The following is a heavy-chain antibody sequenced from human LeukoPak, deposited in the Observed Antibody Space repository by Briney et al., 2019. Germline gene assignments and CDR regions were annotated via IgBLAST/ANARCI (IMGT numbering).Heavy chain of an antibody. Sequence: ASVKISCKASGYTFTGYYMHWVRQAPGQGLEWMGWINPNSGGTNYAQKFQGRVTMTRDTSISTAYMELSRLRSDDTAVYYCARDRFRVVLAAIPDYWGQGTLVTVSS. D-gene: IGHD2-2*02. CDR2: INPNSGGT. V-gene: IGHV1-2*02. CDR1: GYTFTGYY. CDR3: ARDRFRVVLAAIPDY. J-gene: IGHJ4*02.